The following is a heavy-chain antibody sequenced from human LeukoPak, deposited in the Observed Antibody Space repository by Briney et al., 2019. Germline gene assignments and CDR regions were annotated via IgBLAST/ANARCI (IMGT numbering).Heavy chain of an antibody. CDR2: VYDPKSFGDDDDETVSDNT. D-gene: IGHD4-17*01. V-gene: IGHV4-59*01. CDR3: ARGVTTFFDH. J-gene: IGHJ4*02. Sequence: SETLSLTCTISGGSIGSFYWSWIRKSPGRDLEWIGHVYDPKSFGDDDDETVSDNTDYNPSLKSRVTISLDMSKKQVSLKLRTVTSADTAVYFCARGVTTFFDHWGQGALVAVSS. CDR1: GGSIGSFY.